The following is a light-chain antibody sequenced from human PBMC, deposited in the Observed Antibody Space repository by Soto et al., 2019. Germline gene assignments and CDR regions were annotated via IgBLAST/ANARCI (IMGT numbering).Light chain of an antibody. Sequence: EVVMTQSPATLSVSPGERATLSCRASETVATNLAWYQQKPGQAPRLLISGASTRAAGISDRFRGSGSGTDFTLTISRLETEDFARYYCQHYYGTSPITISQGTRLEIK. CDR1: ETVATN. CDR2: GAS. CDR3: QHYYGTSPIT. V-gene: IGKV3-15*01. J-gene: IGKJ5*01.